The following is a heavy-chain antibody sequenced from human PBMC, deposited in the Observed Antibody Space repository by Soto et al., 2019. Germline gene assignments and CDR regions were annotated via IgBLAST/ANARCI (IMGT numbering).Heavy chain of an antibody. D-gene: IGHD3-22*01. CDR2: ISSSSSYI. J-gene: IGHJ4*02. CDR3: ERVASSGNY. CDR1: GFTFSSYG. Sequence: GGSLRLSCAASGFTFSSYGMHWVRQAPGKGLEWVSAISSSSSYIYYADSVKGRFTISRDNAKNSLYLQMNSLRAEDTAVYYCERVASSGNYRGQGTLVTVSS. V-gene: IGHV3-21*01.